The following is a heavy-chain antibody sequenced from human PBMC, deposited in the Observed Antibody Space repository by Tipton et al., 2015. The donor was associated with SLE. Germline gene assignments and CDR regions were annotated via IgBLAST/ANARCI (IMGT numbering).Heavy chain of an antibody. J-gene: IGHJ3*02. D-gene: IGHD1-14*01. CDR3: ARLKATGAFDI. CDR2: IYYSGST. CDR1: GFTFSSYA. V-gene: IGHV4-59*12. Sequence: LRLSCAASGFTFSSYAMSWIRQPPGKGLEWIGYIYYSGSTNYNPSLKSRVTISVDTSKNQFSLKLSSVTAADTAVYYCARLKATGAFDIWGQGTMVTVSS.